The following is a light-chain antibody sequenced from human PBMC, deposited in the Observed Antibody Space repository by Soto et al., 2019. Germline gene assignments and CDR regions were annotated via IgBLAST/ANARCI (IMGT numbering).Light chain of an antibody. CDR3: QQYNDFPWT. Sequence: DIQMTQSPSTLSASVGDRVTITCRASQSISSWLAWYQQKAGKAPKLLIYKASSLESGVPSRFSGSGSGTEFTLTISSLQPDDFATYYYQQYNDFPWTFGQGTMVEI. CDR1: QSISSW. CDR2: KAS. J-gene: IGKJ1*01. V-gene: IGKV1-5*03.